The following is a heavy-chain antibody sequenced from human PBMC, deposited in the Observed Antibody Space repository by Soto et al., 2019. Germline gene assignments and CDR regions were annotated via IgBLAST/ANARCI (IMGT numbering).Heavy chain of an antibody. V-gene: IGHV1-18*01. CDR3: ARGRIVASIHDAFEI. J-gene: IGHJ3*02. CDR1: GYPFTSYG. CDR2: ISAYNGNR. Sequence: QGHLLQSGDEVETPGASVRVSCRASGYPFTSYGISWVRQAPGQGLEWVAWISAYNGNRDTAQKFQGRVTMTLDTSTDTAHMELGDLTSADTGVYYCARGRIVASIHDAFEIWGQGTKVTVSS. D-gene: IGHD5-12*01.